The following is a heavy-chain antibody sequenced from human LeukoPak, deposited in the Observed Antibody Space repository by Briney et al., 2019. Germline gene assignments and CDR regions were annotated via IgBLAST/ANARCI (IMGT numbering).Heavy chain of an antibody. CDR3: ARDRSEGGSYYPQVSYYFDY. CDR1: GFTFSSYA. V-gene: IGHV3-30-3*01. D-gene: IGHD1-26*01. Sequence: PGRSLRLSCAASGFTFSSYAMHWVRQAPGKGLEWVAVISYDGSNKYYADSVKGRFTISRDNSKNTLYLQMNSLRAEDTAVYYCARDRSEGGSYYPQVSYYFDYWGQGTLVTVSS. J-gene: IGHJ4*02. CDR2: ISYDGSNK.